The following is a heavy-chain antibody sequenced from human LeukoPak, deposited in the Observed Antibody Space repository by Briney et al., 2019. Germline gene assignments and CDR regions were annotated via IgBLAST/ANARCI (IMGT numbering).Heavy chain of an antibody. CDR3: ASVEMATIKAFDI. D-gene: IGHD5-24*01. V-gene: IGHV4-59*12. CDR1: GGSISSYY. CDR2: IYYSGST. J-gene: IGHJ3*02. Sequence: SETLSLTCTVSGGSISSYYWSWIRQPPGKGLEWIGYIYYSGSTNYNPSLKSRVTISVDTSKNQFSLKLSSVTAADTAVYYCASVEMATIKAFDIWGQGTMVTVSS.